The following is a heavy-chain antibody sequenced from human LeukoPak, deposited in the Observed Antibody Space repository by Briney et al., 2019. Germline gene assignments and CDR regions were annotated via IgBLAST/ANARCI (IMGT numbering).Heavy chain of an antibody. CDR3: ASDFEYSSSSGMDV. CDR1: GFTFSSYS. J-gene: IGHJ6*02. D-gene: IGHD6-6*01. CDR2: ISSSSSYI. Sequence: GGSLRLSCAASGFTFSSYSMNWVRQAPGKGLEWVSSISSSSSYIYYADSVKGRFTISRDNAKNSLYLQMNSLRAEDTAVYYCASDFEYSSSSGMDVWGQGTTVTISS. V-gene: IGHV3-21*01.